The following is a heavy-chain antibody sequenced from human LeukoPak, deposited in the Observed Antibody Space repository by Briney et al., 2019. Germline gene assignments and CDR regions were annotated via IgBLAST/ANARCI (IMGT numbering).Heavy chain of an antibody. J-gene: IGHJ4*02. V-gene: IGHV4-39*01. D-gene: IGHD6-13*01. Sequence: KASETLSLTCTVSGGSISSSSYYWGWIRQPPGKGLEWIGSIYYSGSTYYNPSLKSRVTISVDTSKNQFSLKLSSVTAADTAVYYCARSIAAAGLEAPIGYWGQGTLVTVSS. CDR1: GGSISSSSYY. CDR3: ARSIAAAGLEAPIGY. CDR2: IYYSGST.